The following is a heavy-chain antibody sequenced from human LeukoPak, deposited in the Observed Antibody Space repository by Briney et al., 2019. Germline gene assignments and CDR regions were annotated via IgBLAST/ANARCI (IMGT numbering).Heavy chain of an antibody. Sequence: SVKVSCKASGYTFSSYAISWVRQAPGQGLEWMGGIIPIFGTANYAQKFQGRVTITADKSTSTAYMELSSLRSEDTAVYYCARDGGYYYDSSGYYRYYYYYMDVWGEGTTVTVSS. J-gene: IGHJ6*03. CDR1: GYTFSSYA. CDR3: ARDGGYYYDSSGYYRYYYYYMDV. V-gene: IGHV1-69*06. CDR2: IIPIFGTA. D-gene: IGHD3-22*01.